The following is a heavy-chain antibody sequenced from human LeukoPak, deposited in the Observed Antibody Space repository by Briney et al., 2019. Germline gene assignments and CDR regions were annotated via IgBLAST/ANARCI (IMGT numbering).Heavy chain of an antibody. CDR1: GYTFTSYY. D-gene: IGHD1-26*01. J-gene: IGHJ6*02. CDR3: ARETPPTAELPTNSYYYYYGMDV. CDR2: INPSGGST. Sequence: ASVTVSCKASGYTFTSYYMHWVRQAPGQGLEWMGIINPSGGSTSYAQKFQGRVTMTRDTSTSTVYMELSSLRSEDTAVYYCARETPPTAELPTNSYYYYYGMDVWGQGTTVTVSS. V-gene: IGHV1-46*01.